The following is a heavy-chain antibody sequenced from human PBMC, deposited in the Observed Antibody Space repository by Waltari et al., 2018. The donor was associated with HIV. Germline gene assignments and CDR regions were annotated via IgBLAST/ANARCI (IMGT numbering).Heavy chain of an antibody. J-gene: IGHJ6*01. CDR1: GYTFTDYY. CDR3: ARGDCGGGSCLPWKYPYLYAMDV. V-gene: IGHV1-2*02. Sequence: QVRLLQSGAEVKKPGASVRVSCKTSGYTFTDYYIHWVRQAPGQGLEWVAWVNTRSGGEKYAPKFQGRVTVPRDTSSTTAYIYLTNLRPDDTAVYFCARGDCGGGSCLPWKYPYLYAMDVWGQGTTVTVSP. D-gene: IGHD2-15*01. CDR2: VNTRSGGE.